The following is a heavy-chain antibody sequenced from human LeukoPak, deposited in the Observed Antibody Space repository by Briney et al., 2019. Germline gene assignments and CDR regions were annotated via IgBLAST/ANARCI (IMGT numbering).Heavy chain of an antibody. CDR2: IKYDGSQK. CDR1: GFTFSRYW. J-gene: IGHJ4*02. CDR3: ARRAITSAWGTLFDY. D-gene: IGHD2-2*01. Sequence: GESLRLSCAVSGFTFSRYWMSWVRQAPGKGLEWVANIKYDGSQKYYVDSVKGRFTISRDNAKNSLYLQMNSLRAEDTAVYYCARRAITSAWGTLFDYWGQGTLVTVSS. V-gene: IGHV3-7*04.